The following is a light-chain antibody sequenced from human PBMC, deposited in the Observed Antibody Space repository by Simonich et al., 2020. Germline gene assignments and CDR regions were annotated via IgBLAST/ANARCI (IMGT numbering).Light chain of an antibody. CDR3: CSYAGSSTFVV. CDR1: SSDVGGYNY. CDR2: EGS. V-gene: IGLV2-23*03. J-gene: IGLJ2*01. Sequence: QSALTQPASVSGSPGQSITISCTGTSSDVGGYNYVSWSQKHPGKAPKLMIYEGSELPAGFSILFSVSKSGNTASLTISGLRAEDEADYYCCSYAGSSTFVVFGGGTKLTVL.